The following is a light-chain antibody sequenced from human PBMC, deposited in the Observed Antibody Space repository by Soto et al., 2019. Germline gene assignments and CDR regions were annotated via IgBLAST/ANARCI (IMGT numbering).Light chain of an antibody. CDR2: VNSDGSH. V-gene: IGLV4-69*01. CDR3: QTWGTGIAV. CDR1: SGYSNYA. Sequence: QPVLTQSPSASASLGASVKLTCTLSSGYSNYAIAWHQQHPEKGPRYLMKVNSDGSHSKGDGIPDRFSGSSSGTERYLTISSLQSEDEADYYCQTWGTGIAVFGGGTKLTVL. J-gene: IGLJ2*01.